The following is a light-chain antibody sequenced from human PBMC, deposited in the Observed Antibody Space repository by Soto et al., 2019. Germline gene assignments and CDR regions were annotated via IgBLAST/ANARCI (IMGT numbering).Light chain of an antibody. Sequence: DIPMTQSPSSLSASVGDMVSINCRASQRISTSLNWYQQKLGKAPNLLIYATYSLQSGVPSRFSGSGSGTDFTLTISDLQPEDFASYYCQQSYSSLRTFGQGTKV. V-gene: IGKV1-39*01. CDR3: QQSYSSLRT. J-gene: IGKJ1*01. CDR1: QRISTS. CDR2: ATY.